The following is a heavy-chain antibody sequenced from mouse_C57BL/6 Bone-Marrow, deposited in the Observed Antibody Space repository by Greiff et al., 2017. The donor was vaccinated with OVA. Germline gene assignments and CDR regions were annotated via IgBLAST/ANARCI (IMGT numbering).Heavy chain of an antibody. Sequence: QVQLKQSGAELVRPGTSVKMSCKASGYTFTNYWIGWAKQRPGHGLEWIGDIYPGGGYTNSNEKFKGKATLTAAKSSSTAYMQFSSLTSADSAVSYCARSRITAVPFDYWGQGTTLTVSS. CDR2: IYPGGGYT. J-gene: IGHJ2*01. CDR1: GYTFTNYW. D-gene: IGHD1-1*01. CDR3: ARSRITAVPFDY. V-gene: IGHV1-63*01.